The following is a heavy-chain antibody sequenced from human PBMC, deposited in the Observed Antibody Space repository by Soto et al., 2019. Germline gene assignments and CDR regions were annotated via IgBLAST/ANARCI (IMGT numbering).Heavy chain of an antibody. D-gene: IGHD1-1*01. CDR2: ISSSSSYI. J-gene: IGHJ4*02. V-gene: IGHV3-21*01. CDR3: ARALSDNADY. Sequence: EVQLVESGGGLVKPGGSLRLCCGASGFTFSSYSMNWVRQAPGKGLEWVSSISSSSSYIYYADSVKGRFTISRDNAKNSLYLQMNSLRAEDTAVYYCARALSDNADYWGQGTLVTVSS. CDR1: GFTFSSYS.